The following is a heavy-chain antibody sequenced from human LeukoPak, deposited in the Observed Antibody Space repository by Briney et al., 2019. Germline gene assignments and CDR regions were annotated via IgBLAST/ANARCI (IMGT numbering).Heavy chain of an antibody. J-gene: IGHJ4*02. CDR2: IFYSGST. D-gene: IGHD2-21*02. Sequence: SETLSLTCTVSGISISSYYWSWIRQPPGKGLEWVGYIFYSGSTNYNPSLKSRVTISVDTSKNQFSLNLSSVTAADTAVYYCARETADLGRSLDYWGQGTLVTVSS. CDR1: GISISSYY. CDR3: ARETADLGRSLDY. V-gene: IGHV4-59*01.